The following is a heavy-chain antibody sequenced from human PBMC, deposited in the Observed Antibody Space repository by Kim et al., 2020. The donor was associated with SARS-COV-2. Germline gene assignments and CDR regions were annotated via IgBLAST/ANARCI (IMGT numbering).Heavy chain of an antibody. J-gene: IGHJ3*02. D-gene: IGHD1-26*01. V-gene: IGHV4-59*01. CDR3: ARDPYGAHAFDI. Sequence: NYTPSLQCRVTISVDTSKNQFSLRLSSVTAADTAVYCGARDPYGAHAFDIWGQGTMVTVSS.